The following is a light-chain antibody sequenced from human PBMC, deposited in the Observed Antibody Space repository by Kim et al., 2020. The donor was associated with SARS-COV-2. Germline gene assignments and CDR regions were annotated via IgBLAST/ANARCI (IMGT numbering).Light chain of an antibody. J-gene: IGLJ3*02. CDR2: QVS. CDR3: QAWDSSTAV. V-gene: IGLV3-1*01. Sequence: SVAPRQTASSTCSRVILGIKYAWWYQQKPGQSTVLVNDQVSKRPSGSSDRFSGSNSGNTATMSIRGTQAMDEADYYCQAWDSSTAVFGGGTQLTVL. CDR1: ILGIKY.